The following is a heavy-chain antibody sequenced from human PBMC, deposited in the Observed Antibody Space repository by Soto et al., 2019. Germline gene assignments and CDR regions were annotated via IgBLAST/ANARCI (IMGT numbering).Heavy chain of an antibody. CDR3: AGRRACSLEWLVDF. CDR2: MSYRGIDK. Sequence: QVRLVESGGGVVQPGRSLRLSCAASGFPLASYTMHWVRQAPGKGLEWVAVMSYRGIDKYYADSMKDRFTISRDTSKNPLFLENNSLGPDGTAIYFCAGRRACSLEWLVDFWGQGTLVTVSS. D-gene: IGHD3-3*01. V-gene: IGHV3-30*03. CDR1: GFPLASYT. J-gene: IGHJ4*02.